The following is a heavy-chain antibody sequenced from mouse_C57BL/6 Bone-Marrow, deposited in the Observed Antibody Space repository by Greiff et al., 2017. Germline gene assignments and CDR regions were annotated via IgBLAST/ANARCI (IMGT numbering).Heavy chain of an antibody. CDR3: AREYYGSSYEAWFAY. CDR2: LSDGGSYT. D-gene: IGHD1-1*01. CDR1: GFTFSSYA. V-gene: IGHV5-4*01. J-gene: IGHJ3*01. Sequence: EVMLVESGGGLVKPGGSLKLSCAASGFTFSSYAMSWVRQTPEKRLEWVATLSDGGSYTYYPDNVKGRFTISRDNAKNNLYLQMSHLKSEDTAMYYCAREYYGSSYEAWFAYWGQGTLVTVSA.